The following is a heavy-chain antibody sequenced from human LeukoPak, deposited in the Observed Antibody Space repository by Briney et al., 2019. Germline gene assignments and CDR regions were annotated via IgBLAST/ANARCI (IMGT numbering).Heavy chain of an antibody. CDR3: VRGYSFGPYGMDV. CDR2: IRDSGGST. V-gene: IGHV3-64D*09. D-gene: IGHD2-15*01. Sequence: GGSLTLSCLASGFPFSSYAMHWVRQAPGKGLEYVSAIRDSGGSTYYADSVKGRFTISRYNSKNTLYLQMSSLRAEDAAVYFCVRGYSFGPYGMDVWGQGTTVTVSS. J-gene: IGHJ6*02. CDR1: GFPFSSYA.